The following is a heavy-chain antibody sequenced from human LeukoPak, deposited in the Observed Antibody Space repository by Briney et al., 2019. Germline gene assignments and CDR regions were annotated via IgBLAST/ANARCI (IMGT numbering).Heavy chain of an antibody. CDR2: ISSNGGST. CDR3: ARDSITVSVGAFDI. D-gene: IGHD2-2*01. V-gene: IGHV3-64*01. CDR1: GFTFSHYA. Sequence: GGSPRLSCAASGFTFSHYAMHWVRQAPGKGLEYVSAISSNGGSTYYANSVKGRFTISRDNSKNTLYLQMGSLRAEDMGVYYCARDSITVSVGAFDIWGQGTMVIVSS. J-gene: IGHJ3*02.